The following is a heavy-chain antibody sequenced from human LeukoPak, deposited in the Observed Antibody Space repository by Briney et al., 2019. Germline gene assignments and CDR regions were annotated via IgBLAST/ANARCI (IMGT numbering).Heavy chain of an antibody. Sequence: SGGSLRLSCAASGFTVSSNFMSWVRQAPGKGLEWVSVIYSGGSTYYADSVKGRFTISRDNSKNTLYLQMNSLRVEDTAVYYCALGLVTDYWGQGTLGTVSS. V-gene: IGHV3-66*01. CDR2: IYSGGST. J-gene: IGHJ4*02. D-gene: IGHD3-9*01. CDR3: ALGLVTDY. CDR1: GFTVSSNF.